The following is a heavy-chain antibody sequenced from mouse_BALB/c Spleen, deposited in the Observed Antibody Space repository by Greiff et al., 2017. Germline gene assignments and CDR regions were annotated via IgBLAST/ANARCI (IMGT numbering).Heavy chain of an antibody. D-gene: IGHD2-4*01. Sequence: QVQLKQSGPGLVAPSQSLSITCTVSGFSLTSYGVSWVRQPPGKGLEWLGVIWGDGSTNYHSALISRLGIGKDNSKSQVCLKLNSLQTDDTATYYCAKGGWYEYDVGGFDYWGQGTTLTVSS. J-gene: IGHJ2*01. CDR2: IWGDGST. V-gene: IGHV2-3*01. CDR3: AKGGWYEYDVGGFDY. CDR1: GFSLTSYG.